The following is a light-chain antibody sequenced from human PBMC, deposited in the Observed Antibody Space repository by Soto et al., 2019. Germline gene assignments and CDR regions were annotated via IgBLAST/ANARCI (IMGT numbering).Light chain of an antibody. J-gene: IGKJ4*01. CDR3: QQFYSTPLT. CDR2: WAS. V-gene: IGKV4-1*01. Sequence: DIVMNQSPDSLAVSLGERATINCKSSQSVLYSSNNKNYLAWYQQKPGQPPKLLIYWASTRESGVPGRFSGSGSGTDFTLTISSLQAEDVAVYYCQQFYSTPLTFGGGTKVEIK. CDR1: QSVLYSSNNKNY.